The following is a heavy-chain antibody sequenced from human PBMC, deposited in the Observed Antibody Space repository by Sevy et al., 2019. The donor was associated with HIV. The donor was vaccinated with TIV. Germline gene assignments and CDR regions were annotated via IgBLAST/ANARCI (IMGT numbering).Heavy chain of an antibody. D-gene: IGHD7-27*01. CDR1: GGSISSYY. J-gene: IGHJ3*02. CDR3: ARDCSLNWGCAFDI. Sequence: SETLSLTCTVSGGSISSYYWSWIRQPPGKGLEWIGYIYYSGSTNYNPSLKSRVTISVDTSKNQFSLKLSSVTAADTALYYCARDCSLNWGCAFDIWGQGTMVTVSS. CDR2: IYYSGST. V-gene: IGHV4-59*01.